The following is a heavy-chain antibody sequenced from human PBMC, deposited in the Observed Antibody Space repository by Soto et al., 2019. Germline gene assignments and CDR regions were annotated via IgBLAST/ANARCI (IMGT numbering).Heavy chain of an antibody. J-gene: IGHJ6*02. V-gene: IGHV4-39*01. D-gene: IGHD6-19*01. Sequence: PSETLSLTCTVSGGSISSSSYYWGWIRQPPGKGLEWIGSIYYSGSTYYNPSLKSRVTISVDTSKNQFSLKLSSVTAADTAVYYCARPLLSDQWLVQGYYGMDVWGQGTTVTVSS. CDR1: GGSISSSSYY. CDR2: IYYSGST. CDR3: ARPLLSDQWLVQGYYGMDV.